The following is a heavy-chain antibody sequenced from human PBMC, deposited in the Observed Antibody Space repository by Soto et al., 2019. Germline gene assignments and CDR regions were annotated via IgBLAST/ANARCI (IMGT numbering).Heavy chain of an antibody. Sequence: LRLSCEGSGFTFSAYAMNWVRQAPGKGLEWVSYISSRSDTLYYADSVKGRFTISRDNAKNSVYLQVNNLRDEDTAVYYCARDWDIVILSVPIPNYNYGMDVWGQGTTVTVS. D-gene: IGHD2-15*01. CDR1: GFTFSAYA. J-gene: IGHJ6*02. CDR3: ARDWDIVILSVPIPNYNYGMDV. V-gene: IGHV3-48*02. CDR2: ISSRSDTL.